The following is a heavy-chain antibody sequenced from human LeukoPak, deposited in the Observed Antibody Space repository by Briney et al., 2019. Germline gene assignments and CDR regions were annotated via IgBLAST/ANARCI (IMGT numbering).Heavy chain of an antibody. CDR2: IFYSYST. CDR3: ARHGYSSGFYWFDP. D-gene: IGHD6-19*01. CDR1: GDSLMSCTYH. J-gene: IGHJ5*02. V-gene: IGHV4-39*01. Sequence: PSETLCLICTVSGDSLMSCTYHWGWIRQPPGKVLGRVGSIFYSYSTYYSPCLKSRITKSVDTSKNLLSLNLRAVTAADTAVYCCARHGYSSGFYWFDPWGQGTLVTVSS.